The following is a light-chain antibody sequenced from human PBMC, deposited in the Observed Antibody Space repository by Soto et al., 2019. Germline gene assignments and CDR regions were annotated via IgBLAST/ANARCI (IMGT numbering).Light chain of an antibody. J-gene: IGKJ1*01. CDR1: ESISSW. CDR3: QKYNSYPWT. CDR2: DVS. Sequence: DIQMTQSPSTLSASIGDRVVITCRASESISSWLAWYQQKPGKAPKLLIYDVSSLESGVPSRFSGSESGTEFTLTISSLQPDDFATYYCQKYNSYPWTFGQGTKVDIK. V-gene: IGKV1-5*01.